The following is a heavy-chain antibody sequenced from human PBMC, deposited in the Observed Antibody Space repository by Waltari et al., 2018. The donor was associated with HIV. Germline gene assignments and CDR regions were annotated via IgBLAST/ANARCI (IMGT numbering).Heavy chain of an antibody. CDR1: GFTFSYYW. Sequence: EVQLVESGGGLVQPGGSLRLSCAASGFTFSYYWMSWVRQAPGKGLEWGANIKQYGSEKYYVDSGKGRFTISRDNAKNSLYLQMNSLRAEDTAMYYCARDGPYSSGWYGSDYWGQGTLVTVSS. CDR2: IKQYGSEK. J-gene: IGHJ4*02. V-gene: IGHV3-7*01. CDR3: ARDGPYSSGWYGSDY. D-gene: IGHD6-19*01.